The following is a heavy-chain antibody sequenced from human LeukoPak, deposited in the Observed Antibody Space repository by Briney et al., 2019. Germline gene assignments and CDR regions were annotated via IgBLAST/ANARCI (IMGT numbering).Heavy chain of an antibody. J-gene: IGHJ4*02. CDR3: ARDRDSGSCSYHRRFDY. Sequence: GGSLRLSCAASGFTFSNYNMNWVRQAPGKGLEWVSYTSSSSSTIYYADSVKGRFTISRDNAKNSLYLQMNSLRAEDTAVYYCARDRDSGSCSYHRRFDYWGQGTLVTVSS. V-gene: IGHV3-48*04. D-gene: IGHD1-26*01. CDR2: TSSSSSTI. CDR1: GFTFSNYN.